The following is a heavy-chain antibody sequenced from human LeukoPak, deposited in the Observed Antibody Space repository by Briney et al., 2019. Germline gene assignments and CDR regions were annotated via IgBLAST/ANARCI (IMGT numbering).Heavy chain of an antibody. J-gene: IGHJ4*02. CDR2: IYHSGST. Sequence: SETLSLTCAVSGGSISSSNWWSWVRQPPGKGLEWIGEIYHSGSTNYNPSLKSRVTISADKSKNQFSLKLSSVTAAATAVYYCASVGWFGELFSFDYWGQGTLVTVSS. V-gene: IGHV4-4*02. CDR3: ASVGWFGELFSFDY. D-gene: IGHD3-10*01. CDR1: GGSISSSNW.